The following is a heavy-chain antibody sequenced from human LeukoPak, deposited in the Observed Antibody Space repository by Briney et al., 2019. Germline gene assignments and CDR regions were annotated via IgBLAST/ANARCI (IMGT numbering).Heavy chain of an antibody. J-gene: IGHJ4*02. D-gene: IGHD3-22*01. Sequence: GGSLRLSCAVSGFTFSTYNMNWVRQAPGKGLEWVSAISGSGGSTYYADSVKGRFTISRDNSKNTLYLQMNSLRAEDTAVYYCASKAYYYDSSGYYEGDYWGQGTLVTVSS. V-gene: IGHV3-23*01. CDR3: ASKAYYYDSSGYYEGDY. CDR1: GFTFSTYN. CDR2: ISGSGGST.